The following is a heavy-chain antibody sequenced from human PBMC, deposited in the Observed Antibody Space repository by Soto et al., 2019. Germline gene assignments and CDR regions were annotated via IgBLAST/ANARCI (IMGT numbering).Heavy chain of an antibody. V-gene: IGHV3-74*01. J-gene: IGHJ4*02. Sequence: PGGSLRLSCAASGFTFSRDWMHWVRQAPGKGLVWVSHLNRDGSSTSYADSVKGRFTISRDNSKNTLYLQMNSLRAEDTAVYYCAKDSSGYTRGYFDYWGQGTLVTVSS. CDR1: GFTFSRDW. CDR2: LNRDGSST. CDR3: AKDSSGYTRGYFDY. D-gene: IGHD3-22*01.